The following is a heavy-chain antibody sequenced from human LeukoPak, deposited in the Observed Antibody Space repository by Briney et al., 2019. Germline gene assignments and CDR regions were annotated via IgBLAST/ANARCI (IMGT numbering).Heavy chain of an antibody. CDR2: ISSSSSTI. CDR1: GFTFSSYS. Sequence: GGSLRLSCAASGFTFSSYSMNWVRQAPGKGLEGVSYISSSSSTIYYADSVKGRSTISRDNAKNSLYLQMNSLRAEDTAVYYCASLDIVVVPAAIPRDYWGQGTLVTVSS. V-gene: IGHV3-48*01. CDR3: ASLDIVVVPAAIPRDY. J-gene: IGHJ4*02. D-gene: IGHD2-2*02.